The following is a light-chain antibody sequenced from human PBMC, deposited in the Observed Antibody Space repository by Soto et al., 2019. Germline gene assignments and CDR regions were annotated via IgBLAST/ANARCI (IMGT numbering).Light chain of an antibody. CDR3: QQANSFPHT. V-gene: IGKV1-12*01. J-gene: IGKJ4*01. Sequence: DIQMTQSPSSVSASVGDRVIITCRASQNINRWLAWYQQKPGKAPQLLIYATSTLHSGVPSRFSGSGSGTDFTLTVSSLQPEDFATYYCQQANSFPHTLGGGTRLEIK. CDR1: QNINRW. CDR2: ATS.